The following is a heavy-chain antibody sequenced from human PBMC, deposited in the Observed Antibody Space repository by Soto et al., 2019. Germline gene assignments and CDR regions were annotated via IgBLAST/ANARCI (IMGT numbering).Heavy chain of an antibody. CDR2: VWYDGSKE. V-gene: IGHV3-33*01. Sequence: QVQLVESGGGVVQPGRSLRLSCAASGFTFSGYGMHWVRQAPGKGLEWVAVVWYDGSKEYYADSVKGRFAISRDNSLNTLYLQINSLRAADTAVYYCARGRGGSYGGNSAKFDVGGQGTMVTVSS. D-gene: IGHD4-17*01. CDR1: GFTFSGYG. CDR3: ARGRGGSYGGNSAKFDV. J-gene: IGHJ3*01.